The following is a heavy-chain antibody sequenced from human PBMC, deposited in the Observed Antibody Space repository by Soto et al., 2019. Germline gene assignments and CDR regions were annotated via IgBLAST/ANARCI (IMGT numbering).Heavy chain of an antibody. V-gene: IGHV3-23*01. CDR3: ARSTDTSGWNDAFDI. Sequence: EVQLLESGGGLVQPGGSLRLSCAASGVTFSSYAMSWVRQAPGKGLEWVSAISGSGGSTYYADSVKGRFTISRDNSKNTLYLQMNSLRVEDTAVYYCARSTDTSGWNDAFDIWGQGTRVTVSS. D-gene: IGHD6-25*01. CDR1: GVTFSSYA. CDR2: ISGSGGST. J-gene: IGHJ3*02.